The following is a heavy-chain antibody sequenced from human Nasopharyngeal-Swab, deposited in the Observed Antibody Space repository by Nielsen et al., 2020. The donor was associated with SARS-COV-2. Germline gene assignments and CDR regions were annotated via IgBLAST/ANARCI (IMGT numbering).Heavy chain of an antibody. J-gene: IGHJ3*02. CDR3: ARDRIAAAGDAFDI. CDR1: GFTFSSYG. D-gene: IGHD6-13*01. CDR2: IWYDGSNK. Sequence: GESLKISWAASGFTFSSYGMHWVRQAPGKGLEWVAVIWYDGSNKYYADSVKGRFTISRDNSKNTLYLQMNSLRAEDTAVYYCARDRIAAAGDAFDIWGQGTMVTVSS. V-gene: IGHV3-33*01.